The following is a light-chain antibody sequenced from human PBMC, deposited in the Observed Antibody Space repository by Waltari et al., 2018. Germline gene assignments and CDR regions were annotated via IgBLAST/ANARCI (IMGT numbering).Light chain of an antibody. CDR3: QQYYSTPRLT. CDR2: WAS. J-gene: IGKJ4*01. CDR1: QSVLYRSNNKNY. V-gene: IGKV4-1*01. Sequence: DIVMNQSPDYLAVSLGERATINCKSSQSVLYRSNNKNYLAWYQQKPGQPPKLLIYWASTRESGVPDRFSGSGSGTDFTLTISSLQAEDVAVYYCQQYYSTPRLTFGGGTKVEIK.